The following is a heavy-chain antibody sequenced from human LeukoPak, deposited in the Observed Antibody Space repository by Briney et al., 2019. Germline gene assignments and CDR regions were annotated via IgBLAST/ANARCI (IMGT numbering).Heavy chain of an antibody. D-gene: IGHD3-10*01. J-gene: IGHJ2*01. V-gene: IGHV3-48*01. CDR3: ARRPITMVRGVDWYFDL. Sequence: SGGSPRLSCAASGFTFSSYSMNWVRQAPGKGLEWVSYISSSSSTIYYADSVKGRFTISRDNAKNSLYLQMNSLRAEDTAVYYCARRPITMVRGVDWYFDLWGRGTLVTVSS. CDR1: GFTFSSYS. CDR2: ISSSSSTI.